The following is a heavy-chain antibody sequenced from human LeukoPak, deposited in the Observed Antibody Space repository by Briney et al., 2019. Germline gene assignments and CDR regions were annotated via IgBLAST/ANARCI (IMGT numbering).Heavy chain of an antibody. CDR2: IYYSGST. CDR1: GGSISSSSYY. J-gene: IGHJ5*02. Sequence: KPSETLSLTCTVSGGSISSSSYYWGWIRRPPGKGLEWIGSIYYSGSTYYNPSLKSRVTISVDTSKNQFSLKLSSVTAADTAVYYCARHDLTNIVVVPAAVNWFDPWGQGTLVTVSS. D-gene: IGHD2-2*01. CDR3: ARHDLTNIVVVPAAVNWFDP. V-gene: IGHV4-39*01.